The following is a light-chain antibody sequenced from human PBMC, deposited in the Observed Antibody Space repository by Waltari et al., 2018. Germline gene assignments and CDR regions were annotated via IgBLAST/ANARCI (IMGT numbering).Light chain of an antibody. V-gene: IGKV3-11*01. J-gene: IGKJ4*01. CDR1: QRVSSY. CDR2: DAS. CDR3: QQRSNWPLLT. Sequence: EIVLTQSPATLSLSPGERATLSCRASQRVSSYLAWYQQKPGQAPRLLIYDASNRATCIPARFSGSGSGTDFTLTISSLEPEDFAVYYCQQRSNWPLLTFGGGTKVEIK.